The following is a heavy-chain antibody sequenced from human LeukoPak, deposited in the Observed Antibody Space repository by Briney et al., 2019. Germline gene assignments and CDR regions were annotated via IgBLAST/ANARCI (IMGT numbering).Heavy chain of an antibody. Sequence: TSETLSLTCTVSGGSISSGDYYWSWIRQPPGMGLEWIAYMYYSGSTYYNPSLKSRVTMSADTSKNQLSLKLSSVTAADTAVYYCARPYYYDSRIDPWGQGILVTVSS. CDR2: MYYSGST. J-gene: IGHJ5*02. CDR1: GGSISSGDYY. V-gene: IGHV4-30-4*01. CDR3: ARPYYYDSRIDP. D-gene: IGHD3-22*01.